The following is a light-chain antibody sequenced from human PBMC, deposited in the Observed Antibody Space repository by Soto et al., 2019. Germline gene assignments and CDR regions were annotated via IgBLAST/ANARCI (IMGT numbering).Light chain of an antibody. J-gene: IGLJ3*02. CDR2: NTN. CDR1: SGSVSTNYY. Sequence: QTVVTQEPSFSVSPGGTVTLTCGLTSGSVSTNYYPAWYQRTPGQAPRSLIYNTNTRSSGVPDRFSGSILGNKAALTISGAQADDESDYYCVLYMIGGTWVFGGGTKVTVL. V-gene: IGLV8-61*01. CDR3: VLYMIGGTWV.